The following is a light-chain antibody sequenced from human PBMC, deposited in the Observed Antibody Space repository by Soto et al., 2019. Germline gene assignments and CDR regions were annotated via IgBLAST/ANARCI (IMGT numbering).Light chain of an antibody. V-gene: IGKV3-20*01. J-gene: IGKJ1*01. CDR2: GTS. CDR1: QAGHTNS. CDR3: HQHTNSLWT. Sequence: EIVLTQSPGTLYLSPGERATLSCRASQAGHTNSLVWYQQRPGLAPRLLISGTSTRATGIPDGFSGSGSGTDLTLTISRVEPKDFAVCHCHQHTNSLWTFCQGTKVEI.